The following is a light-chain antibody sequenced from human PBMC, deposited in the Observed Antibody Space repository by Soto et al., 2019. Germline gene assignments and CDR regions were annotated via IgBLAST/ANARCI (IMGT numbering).Light chain of an antibody. Sequence: DIQLTQSPSSLSASVGDTVTITCRASQGIANYLAWYQQKPGKVPKLLIYAESTLQSGVPSRFSGSASGTDFTLTISSLQPEDVATYYCQKYNSAPPYTFGQGTILEIK. CDR3: QKYNSAPPYT. CDR2: AES. J-gene: IGKJ2*01. CDR1: QGIANY. V-gene: IGKV1-27*01.